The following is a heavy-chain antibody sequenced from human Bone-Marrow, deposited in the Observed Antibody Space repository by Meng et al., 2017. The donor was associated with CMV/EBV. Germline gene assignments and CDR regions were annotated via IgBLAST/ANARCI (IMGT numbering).Heavy chain of an antibody. V-gene: IGHV3-30-3*01. CDR2: ISYDGSNK. Sequence: GGSLRLSCAASRFTFSSYAMHWVRQAPGKGLEWVAVISYDGSNKYYADSVKGRFTISRDNAKNSLYLQMNSLRAEDTAVYYCARDGHGYSYGYPYYYYGMDVWGQGTTVTVSS. CDR3: ARDGHGYSYGYPYYYYGMDV. CDR1: RFTFSSYA. J-gene: IGHJ6*02. D-gene: IGHD5-18*01.